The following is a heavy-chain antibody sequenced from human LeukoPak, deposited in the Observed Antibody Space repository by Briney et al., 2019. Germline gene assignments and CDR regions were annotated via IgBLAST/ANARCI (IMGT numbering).Heavy chain of an antibody. D-gene: IGHD5-18*01. Sequence: PGGSLRLSCAASGFTFSIYWMHWVRQAPGKGLVWVSRINSDGSSTSYADSVKGRFTISRDNAKNTLYLQMNSLRAEDTAVYYCASSVQLWSPTLYWGQGTLVTVSS. CDR3: ASSVQLWSPTLY. CDR1: GFTFSIYW. V-gene: IGHV3-74*01. J-gene: IGHJ4*02. CDR2: INSDGSST.